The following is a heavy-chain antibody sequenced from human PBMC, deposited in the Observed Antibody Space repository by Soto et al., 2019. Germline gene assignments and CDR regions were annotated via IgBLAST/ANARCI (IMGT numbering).Heavy chain of an antibody. J-gene: IGHJ6*02. CDR3: ARTDRDFYGLDV. CDR2: ISAAGDP. Sequence: EVQLVESGGGLVQPGGSLRLSCEASGFTVRNYDMHWVRQGTGKGLEWVSGISAAGDPDYADSVEGRFTISRENAQNSFLLQMNSLRVGDTAVYYCARTDRDFYGLDVWGQGTTVIVSS. CDR1: GFTVRNYD. V-gene: IGHV3-13*05.